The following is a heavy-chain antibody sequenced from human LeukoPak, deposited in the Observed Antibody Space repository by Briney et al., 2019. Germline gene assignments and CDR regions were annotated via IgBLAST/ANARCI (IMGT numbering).Heavy chain of an antibody. CDR3: ANDCSGGSCYHDAFDI. CDR1: GFTFDDYA. J-gene: IGHJ3*02. CDR2: ISWNSGSI. V-gene: IGHV3-9*01. D-gene: IGHD2-15*01. Sequence: GGSLRLSCAASGFTFDDYAMHWVRQAPGKGLEWVSGISWNSGSIGYADSVKGRFTISRDNARNSLYLQMNSLRAEDTAVYYCANDCSGGSCYHDAFDIWGQGTMVTVSS.